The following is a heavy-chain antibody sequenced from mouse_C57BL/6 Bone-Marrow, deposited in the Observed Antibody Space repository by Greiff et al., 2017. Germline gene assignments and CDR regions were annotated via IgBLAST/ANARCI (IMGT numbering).Heavy chain of an antibody. J-gene: IGHJ2*01. CDR3: ARRGYDDY. CDR1: GYAFSSSW. V-gene: IGHV1-82*01. D-gene: IGHD2-2*01. Sequence: VKLMESGPELVKPGASVKISCKASGYAFSSSWMNWVKQRPGKGLEWIGRIYPGDGDTNYNGKFKGKATLTADKSSSTAYMQLSSLTSEDSAVYFCARRGYDDYWGQGTTLTVSS. CDR2: IYPGDGDT.